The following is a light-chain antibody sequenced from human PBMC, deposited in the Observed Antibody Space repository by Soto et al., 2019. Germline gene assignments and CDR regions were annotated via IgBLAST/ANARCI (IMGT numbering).Light chain of an antibody. CDR2: DAS. CDR1: QSVSSY. CDR3: QQRSNWPQIT. V-gene: IGKV3-11*01. J-gene: IGKJ5*01. Sequence: EIVLTQSPATLSLSPGERATLSCRASQSVSSYLAWYQQKPGQAPRLLIYDASNRATGIPARCSGSGSGTDFTLTISSLVPEDFAVYYCQQRSNWPQITFGQGTRLEIK.